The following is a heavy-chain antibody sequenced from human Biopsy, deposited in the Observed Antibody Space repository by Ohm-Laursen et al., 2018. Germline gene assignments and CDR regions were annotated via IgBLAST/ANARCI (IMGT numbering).Heavy chain of an antibody. CDR3: ARVGSGWAPFDK. CDR1: GYSISSDYR. D-gene: IGHD6-19*01. CDR2: IFKDGNT. V-gene: IGHV4-38-2*01. Sequence: SETLSLTCAVSGYSISSDYRWGWIRQAPGKTLEWLGNIFKDGNTHYNPSLRSRLIISIDTSKNQFSLMMTSVSGADTAVYFCARVGSGWAPFDKWGPGTLVTV. J-gene: IGHJ4*02.